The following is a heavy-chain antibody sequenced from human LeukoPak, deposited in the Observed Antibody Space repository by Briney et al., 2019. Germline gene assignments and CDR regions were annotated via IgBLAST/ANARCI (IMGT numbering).Heavy chain of an antibody. CDR1: GFTFSSYA. CDR2: ISGSGGST. J-gene: IGHJ3*02. V-gene: IGHV3-23*01. CDR3: AKLTVSTDAFDI. Sequence: GGSLRLSCAASGFTFSSYAMSWVRQAPGKGLEWVSAISGSGGSTYYADSVKGRFTISRDNSKSTLYLQMNSLRAEDTAVYYCAKLTVSTDAFDIWGQGTMVTVSS. D-gene: IGHD3-9*01.